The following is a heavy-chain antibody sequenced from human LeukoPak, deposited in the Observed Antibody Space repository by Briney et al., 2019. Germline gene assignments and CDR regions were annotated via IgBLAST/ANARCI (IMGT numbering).Heavy chain of an antibody. CDR1: GGSISSYY. J-gene: IGHJ5*02. CDR3: ARDSGTTGEVKFDP. V-gene: IGHV4-4*07. D-gene: IGHD3-10*01. Sequence: SETLSLTCTVSGGSISSYYWSRIRQPAGTALEWIGRIYTSGTITYNPSLKSRVTMSVDTSKNQFSLKLSSVTAADTAVYYCARDSGTTGEVKFDPWGQGTLVTVSS. CDR2: IYTSGTI.